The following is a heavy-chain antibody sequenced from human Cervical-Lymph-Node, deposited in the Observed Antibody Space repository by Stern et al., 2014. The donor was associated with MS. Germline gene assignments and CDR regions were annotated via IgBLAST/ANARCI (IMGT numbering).Heavy chain of an antibody. J-gene: IGHJ4*01. CDR3: ARGSGTAYDLRGDY. D-gene: IGHD3-3*01. V-gene: IGHV1-2*02. Sequence: VQLVESGAEAKAPGASLKVSCRASGYIFTDYYLHWVRQAPGHGLERLGWINPNSGGTNYAQNFQGRVTMTRDTSISTAYMELRWLGYADTAVYYCARGSGTAYDLRGDYWGQGTLVTVSS. CDR2: INPNSGGT. CDR1: GYIFTDYY.